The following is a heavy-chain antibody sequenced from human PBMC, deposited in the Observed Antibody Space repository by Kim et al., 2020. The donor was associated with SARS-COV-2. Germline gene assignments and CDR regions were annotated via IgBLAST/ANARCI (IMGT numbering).Heavy chain of an antibody. CDR2: IYGGGTI. V-gene: IGHV3-66*01. D-gene: IGHD3-16*02. CDR3: SSDIKFDGFSFFDL. J-gene: IGHJ2*01. Sequence: GGSLRLSCAASGITLTNNHMNWVRQAPGKGLEWVSVIYGGGTIDYSDSVKDRFTISRDTSKNTVYLEMNSLRAEDTAVYYCSSDIKFDGFSFFDLWGRGT. CDR1: GITLTNNH.